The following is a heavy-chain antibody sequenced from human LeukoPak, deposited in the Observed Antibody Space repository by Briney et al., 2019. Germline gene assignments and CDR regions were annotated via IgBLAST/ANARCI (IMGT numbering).Heavy chain of an antibody. V-gene: IGHV3-23*01. CDR2: ISGSGGST. D-gene: IGHD3-16*01. Sequence: PGGSLRLSCAASGFTFSTYAMSWVRQAPGKGLEWVSVISGSGGSTYYAESVKGRFTISRDNSKNTLYLQMKSLRDDDTAVYYCAKDSLDYFDYWGQGTLVTVSS. CDR3: AKDSLDYFDY. J-gene: IGHJ4*02. CDR1: GFTFSTYA.